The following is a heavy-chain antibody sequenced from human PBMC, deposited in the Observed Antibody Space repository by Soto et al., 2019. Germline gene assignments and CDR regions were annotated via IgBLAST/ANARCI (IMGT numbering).Heavy chain of an antibody. CDR3: ARDHDPLCISTSCYLTPHQFYYYGMDV. CDR1: GYTFTGYY. Sequence: ASVKVSCKASGYTFTGYYMHWVRQAPGQGLEWMGWINPNSGGTNYAQKFQGWVTMTRDTSISTAYMELSRLRSDDTAVYYCARDHDPLCISTSCYLTPHQFYYYGMDVWGQGTTVTAP. D-gene: IGHD2-2*01. V-gene: IGHV1-2*04. CDR2: INPNSGGT. J-gene: IGHJ6*02.